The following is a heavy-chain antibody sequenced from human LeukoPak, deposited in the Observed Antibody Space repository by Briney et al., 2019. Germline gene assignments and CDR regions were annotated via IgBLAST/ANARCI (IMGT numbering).Heavy chain of an antibody. D-gene: IGHD3-10*01. Sequence: PSETLSLTCTVSGGSISSYYWSWIRQPPGKGLEWIGSIYHSASTYYNPSLKSRVTISVDTSKNQFSLKLSSVTAADTAVYYCARVLWFGKYYFDYWGQGTLVTVSS. CDR1: GGSISSYY. CDR2: IYHSAST. CDR3: ARVLWFGKYYFDY. J-gene: IGHJ4*02. V-gene: IGHV4-59*08.